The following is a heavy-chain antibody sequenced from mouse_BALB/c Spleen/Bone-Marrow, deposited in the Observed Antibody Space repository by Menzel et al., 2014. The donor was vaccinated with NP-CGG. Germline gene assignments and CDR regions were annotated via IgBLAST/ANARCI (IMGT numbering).Heavy chain of an antibody. Sequence: EVKLVESGAELVKPGASVKLSCTASGFNIKDTYMHWVKQRPEQGLEWIGRIDPANGNTRYDPKFQGKATITADTSSNTAYLQLSSLTSEDTAVYYCYDYDGDYWGQGTTLTVSS. CDR3: YDYDGDY. J-gene: IGHJ2*01. D-gene: IGHD2-4*01. CDR2: IDPANGNT. V-gene: IGHV14-3*02. CDR1: GFNIKDTY.